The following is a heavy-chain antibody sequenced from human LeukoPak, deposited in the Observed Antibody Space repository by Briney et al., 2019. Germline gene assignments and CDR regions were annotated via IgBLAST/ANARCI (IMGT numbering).Heavy chain of an antibody. Sequence: GGSLRLSCDASGFTFSSNAMRWVRPAPGKGLEWLSSIMSDGGSTTYADSVKGRFTISRDNSKNTVYLQMNSLGDDDTAVYHCARLSVPGNGGNPFDCWGQGTLVTVSS. CDR3: ARLSVPGNGGNPFDC. V-gene: IGHV3-23*01. J-gene: IGHJ4*02. CDR2: IMSDGGST. CDR1: GFTFSSNA. D-gene: IGHD4-23*01.